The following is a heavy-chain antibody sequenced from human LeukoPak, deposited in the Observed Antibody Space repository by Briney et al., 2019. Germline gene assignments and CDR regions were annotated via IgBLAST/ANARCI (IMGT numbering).Heavy chain of an antibody. J-gene: IGHJ5*02. CDR3: ARGRHSSCSSTSCYIGTKFPFDP. CDR2: ISAYNGNT. D-gene: IGHD2-2*02. Sequence: ASVKVSCKASGYTFTSYGISWVRQAPGQGLEWMGWISAYNGNTNYAQKLQGRVTMTTDTSTSTAYMELRSLRSDDTAVYYCARGRHSSCSSTSCYIGTKFPFDPWGQGTLVTVSS. CDR1: GYTFTSYG. V-gene: IGHV1-18*01.